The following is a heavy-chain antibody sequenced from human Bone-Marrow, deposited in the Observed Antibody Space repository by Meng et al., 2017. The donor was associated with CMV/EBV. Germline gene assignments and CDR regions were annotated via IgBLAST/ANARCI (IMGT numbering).Heavy chain of an antibody. CDR1: GYTFTSYG. CDR3: AAGRDGYTFQH. CDR2: ISAYNGNT. J-gene: IGHJ1*01. Sequence: ASVKVSCKASGYTFTSYGISWVRQAPGQGLEWMGWISAYNGNTNYAQKFQGRVTITTDESTSTAYMELSSLRSEDTAVYYCAAGRDGYTFQHWGQGTLVTVSS. V-gene: IGHV1-18*01. D-gene: IGHD5-24*01.